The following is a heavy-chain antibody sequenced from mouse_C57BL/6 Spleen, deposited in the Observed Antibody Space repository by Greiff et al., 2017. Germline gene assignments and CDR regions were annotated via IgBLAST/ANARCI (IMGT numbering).Heavy chain of an antibody. Sequence: EVQLVESGGGLVKPGGSLKLSCAASGFTFSSYTMSWVRQTPEKRLEWVATISGGGGNTYYPDSVKGRFTISRANAKNTLYLQMSSLRSEDTALYYCASPVYYGNYREFAYWGQGTLVTVSA. CDR2: ISGGGGNT. J-gene: IGHJ3*01. CDR3: ASPVYYGNYREFAY. CDR1: GFTFSSYT. V-gene: IGHV5-9*01. D-gene: IGHD2-1*01.